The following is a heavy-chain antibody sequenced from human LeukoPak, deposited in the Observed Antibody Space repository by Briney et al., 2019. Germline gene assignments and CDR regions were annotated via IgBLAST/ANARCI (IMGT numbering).Heavy chain of an antibody. CDR2: IYPNSGAT. J-gene: IGHJ4*02. Sequence: ASVKVSCKASGYTFTGYYTHWVRQAPGQGLEWLGYIYPNSGATKYAQKFQGRVTMTRDTSISTAYMELSGLRSDDTAVYYCGTLLSNGPFDYWGQGSLVTVS. CDR3: GTLLSNGPFDY. CDR1: GYTFTGYY. V-gene: IGHV1-2*02.